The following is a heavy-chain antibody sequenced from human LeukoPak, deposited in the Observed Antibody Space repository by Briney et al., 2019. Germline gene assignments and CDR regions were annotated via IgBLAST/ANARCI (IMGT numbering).Heavy chain of an antibody. CDR1: RFTFSSYS. CDR2: ISSSSSYI. CDR3: ARGTLNIPGEHGAFDY. J-gene: IGHJ4*02. D-gene: IGHD1-14*01. Sequence: PGGSLRLSCAASRFTFSSYSMNWVRQAPGKGLEWVSFISSSSSYIKYADSVKGRFTISRDNAKNSLYLQMNSLRAEDTAVYYCARGTLNIPGEHGAFDYWGQGTLVTVSS. V-gene: IGHV3-21*01.